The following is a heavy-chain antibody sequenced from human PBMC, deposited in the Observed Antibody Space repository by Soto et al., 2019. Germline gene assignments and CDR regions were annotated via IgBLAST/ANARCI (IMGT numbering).Heavy chain of an antibody. CDR2: IYYSGST. Sequence: QVQLQESGPGLVKPSQTLSLTCTVSGGSISSGGYYWSWIRQHPGKGLEWIGYIYYSGSTYYNPSLKSRITLSVDTSMNQFSLKVSSVTAADTAVYYCARGVGYPNYYYYGMDVWGQGTTVTVSS. J-gene: IGHJ6*02. D-gene: IGHD3-22*01. CDR1: GGSISSGGYY. V-gene: IGHV4-31*03. CDR3: ARGVGYPNYYYYGMDV.